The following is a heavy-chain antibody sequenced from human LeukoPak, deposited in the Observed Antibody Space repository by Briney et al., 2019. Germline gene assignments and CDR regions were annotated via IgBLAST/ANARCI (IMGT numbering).Heavy chain of an antibody. CDR2: ISAYNGNA. CDR1: GYTFTSYG. Sequence: GASVKVSCKASGYTFTSYGISCVRQAPGQGLEWMGWISAYNGNANYAQKPQGRVTMTTDTSTSTAYMEPRSLRSDDTAVYYCARGRPRPDGNAFDIWGQGTMVTVSS. D-gene: IGHD6-6*01. CDR3: ARGRPRPDGNAFDI. V-gene: IGHV1-18*01. J-gene: IGHJ3*02.